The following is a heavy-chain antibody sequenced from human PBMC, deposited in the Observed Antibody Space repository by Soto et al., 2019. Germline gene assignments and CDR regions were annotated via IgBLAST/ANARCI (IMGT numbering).Heavy chain of an antibody. CDR1: GFTFSSYA. V-gene: IGHV3-23*01. CDR3: AKVLCSSTSCSVSYYYYYMDV. J-gene: IGHJ6*03. CDR2: ISGSGGST. Sequence: GGSLRLSCAASGFTFSSYAMSWVRQAPGKGLEWVSAISGSGGSTYYADSVKGRFTISRDNSKNTLYLQMNSLRAEDTAVYYCAKVLCSSTSCSVSYYYYYMDVWGKGTTVTVSS. D-gene: IGHD2-2*01.